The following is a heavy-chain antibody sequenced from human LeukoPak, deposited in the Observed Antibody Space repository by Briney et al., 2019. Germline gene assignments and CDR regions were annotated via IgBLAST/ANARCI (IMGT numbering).Heavy chain of an antibody. CDR3: ARVSTGRDAFDI. Sequence: SETLSLTCTVSGGSISSYYWSWIRQSPGKGLEWIGYIYYSGSTNYNPSLKSRVTVSVDTSKNQFSLKLRSVTAADTAVYYCARVSTGRDAFDIWGQGTMVTVSS. CDR1: GGSISSYY. CDR2: IYYSGST. V-gene: IGHV4-59*01. D-gene: IGHD2/OR15-2a*01. J-gene: IGHJ3*02.